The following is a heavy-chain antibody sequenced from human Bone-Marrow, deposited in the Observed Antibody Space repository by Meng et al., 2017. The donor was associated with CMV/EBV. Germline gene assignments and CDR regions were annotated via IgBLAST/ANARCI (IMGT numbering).Heavy chain of an antibody. CDR1: GYTFTSYG. CDR3: ARGPPASPTGWFDP. CDR2: ISPYNGNT. D-gene: IGHD1-1*01. V-gene: IGHV1-18*01. J-gene: IGHJ5*02. Sequence: ASVKVSCKASGYTFTSYGINWVRQAPGQGLEWMGWISPYNGNTNYAQKLQGRVSMTTDTSTSTAYMELRSLRSDDTAVYYCARGPPASPTGWFDPWGQGTLVTVSS.